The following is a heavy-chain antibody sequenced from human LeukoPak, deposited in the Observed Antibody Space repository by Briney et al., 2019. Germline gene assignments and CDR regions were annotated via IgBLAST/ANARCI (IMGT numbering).Heavy chain of an antibody. CDR2: INPSGGST. Sequence: ASVKVSCKASGYTFTSYYMHWVRQAPGQGLEWMGIINPSGGSTSYAQKFQGRVTMTRDMSTSTVYMELSSLRSEDTALYYCARDQQADSSGYYSLSFDYWGQGTLVTVSS. CDR1: GYTFTSYY. D-gene: IGHD3-22*01. CDR3: ARDQQADSSGYYSLSFDY. J-gene: IGHJ4*02. V-gene: IGHV1-46*01.